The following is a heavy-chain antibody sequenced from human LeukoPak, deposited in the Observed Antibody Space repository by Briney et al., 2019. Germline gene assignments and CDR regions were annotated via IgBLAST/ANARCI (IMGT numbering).Heavy chain of an antibody. CDR2: IYYSGTT. J-gene: IGHJ4*02. CDR3: ARGVYIAAAQYGY. D-gene: IGHD6-13*01. V-gene: IGHV4-59*01. Sequence: PSETLSLTCTVSGGSISSYYWSWIRQPPGKGREWIGYIYYSGTTNYNPSLKSRVTISVDTSKNQFSLKLSSVTAADTDVYYCARGVYIAAAQYGYWGQGTLVSVSS. CDR1: GGSISSYY.